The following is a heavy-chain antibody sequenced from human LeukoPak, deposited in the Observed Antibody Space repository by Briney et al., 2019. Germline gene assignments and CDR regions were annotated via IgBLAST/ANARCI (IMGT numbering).Heavy chain of an antibody. D-gene: IGHD3-16*01. CDR2: IYYSGST. V-gene: IGHV4-39*07. Sequence: PSETLSLTCTVSGGSISSSSYYWGWIRQPPGKGLEWIGSIYYSGSTNYNPSLKSRVTISVDTSKNQFSLKLSSVTAADTAVYYCARAFWGLGVDAFDIWGQGTMVTVSS. CDR1: GGSISSSSYY. J-gene: IGHJ3*02. CDR3: ARAFWGLGVDAFDI.